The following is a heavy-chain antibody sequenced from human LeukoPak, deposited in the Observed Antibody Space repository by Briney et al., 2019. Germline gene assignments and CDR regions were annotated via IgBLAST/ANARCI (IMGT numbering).Heavy chain of an antibody. CDR2: IKQDGSEK. CDR3: ARDVSGSDVDSFGLLDY. J-gene: IGHJ4*02. V-gene: IGHV3-7*01. D-gene: IGHD3/OR15-3a*01. CDR1: GFTFSSYW. Sequence: GGSLRLSCAASGFTFSSYWMSWVRQAPGKGLEWVANIKQDGSEKYYVDSVKGRFTISRDNAKNSLYLQMNSLRAEDTAVYYCARDVSGSDVDSFGLLDYWGQGTLVTVSS.